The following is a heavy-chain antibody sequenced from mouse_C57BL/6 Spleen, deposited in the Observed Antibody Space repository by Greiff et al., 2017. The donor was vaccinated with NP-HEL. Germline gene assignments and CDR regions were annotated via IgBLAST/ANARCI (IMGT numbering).Heavy chain of an antibody. J-gene: IGHJ3*01. V-gene: IGHV3-6*01. CDR3: ARDPGDYGWFAY. Sequence: VQLKESGPGLVKPSQSLSLTCSVTGYSITSGYYWNWIRQFPGNKLEWMGYISYDGSNNYNPSLKNRISITRDTSKNQFFLKLNSVTTEDTATYYCARDPGDYGWFAYWGQGTLVTVSA. D-gene: IGHD2-4*01. CDR2: ISYDGSN. CDR1: GYSITSGYY.